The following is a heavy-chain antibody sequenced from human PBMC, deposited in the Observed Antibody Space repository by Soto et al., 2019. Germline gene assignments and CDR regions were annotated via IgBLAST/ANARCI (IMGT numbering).Heavy chain of an antibody. Sequence: ASVKVSCKASGGTFSSDAISGERQAPGQGLEWMGGIIPIFGTANYAQKFQGRVTITADESTSTAYMELSSPRSEDTAVYYCARDKRGSLGGMDVWGQGTTVTVSS. V-gene: IGHV1-69*13. CDR1: GGTFSSDA. J-gene: IGHJ6*02. D-gene: IGHD3-10*01. CDR2: IIPIFGTA. CDR3: ARDKRGSLGGMDV.